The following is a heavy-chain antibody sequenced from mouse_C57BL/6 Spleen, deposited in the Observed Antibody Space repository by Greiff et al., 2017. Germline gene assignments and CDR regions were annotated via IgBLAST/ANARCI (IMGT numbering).Heavy chain of an antibody. CDR1: GYSITSDY. CDR2: ISYSGST. D-gene: IGHD4-1*01. CDR3: ARYEDWDGGYFDV. J-gene: IGHJ1*03. V-gene: IGHV3-8*01. Sequence: EVNVVESGPGLAKPSQTLSLTCSVTGYSITSDYWNWIRKFPGNKLEYMGYISYSGSTYYNPSLKSRISITRDTSKNQYYLQLNSVTTEDTATYYCARYEDWDGGYFDVWGTGTTVTVSS.